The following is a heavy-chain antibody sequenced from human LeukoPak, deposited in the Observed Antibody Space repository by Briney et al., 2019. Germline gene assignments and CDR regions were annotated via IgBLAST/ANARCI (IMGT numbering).Heavy chain of an antibody. Sequence: ASVKVSCKASGGTFSSYAISWVRQAPGQGLEWMGGIIPIFGTANYAQKFQGRVTMTRNTSISTAYMELSSLRSEDTAVYYCARLLWFGEFAFDYWGQGTLVTVSS. V-gene: IGHV1-69*05. CDR1: GGTFSSYA. CDR3: ARLLWFGEFAFDY. J-gene: IGHJ4*02. D-gene: IGHD3-10*01. CDR2: IIPIFGTA.